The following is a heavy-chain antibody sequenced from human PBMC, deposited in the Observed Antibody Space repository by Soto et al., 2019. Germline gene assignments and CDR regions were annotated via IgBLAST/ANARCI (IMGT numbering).Heavy chain of an antibody. CDR2: IYHSRST. CDR1: GGSISSGGYS. Sequence: QLQLQESGSGLVKPSQTLSLTCAVSGGSISSGGYSWSWIRQPPGKGLEWIGYIYHSRSTYYNPSLKRRVTISVDRSKNQFSLRLSSVTAADTAVYYCAGGIAARPLGYWGQGTLVTVSS. V-gene: IGHV4-30-2*01. J-gene: IGHJ4*02. CDR3: AGGIAARPLGY. D-gene: IGHD6-6*01.